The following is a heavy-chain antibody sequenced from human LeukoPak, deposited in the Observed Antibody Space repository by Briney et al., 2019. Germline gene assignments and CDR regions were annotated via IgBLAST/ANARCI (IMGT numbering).Heavy chain of an antibody. J-gene: IGHJ5*02. V-gene: IGHV4-39*07. CDR3: AKGAGGFSYYNWFDP. D-gene: IGHD5-18*01. CDR2: IYYSGST. CDR1: GGSISSSSYY. Sequence: PSETLSLTCSVSGGSISSSSYYWGWIRQTPGKGLEWIGSIYYSGSTYYNPSLKSRLTISVDTSKNQFSLKLASVTAADTAIYYCAKGAGGFSYYNWFDPWGQGTLVTVSS.